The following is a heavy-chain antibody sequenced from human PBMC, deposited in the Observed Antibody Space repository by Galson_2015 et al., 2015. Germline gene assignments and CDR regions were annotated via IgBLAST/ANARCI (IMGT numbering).Heavy chain of an antibody. V-gene: IGHV4-4*02. J-gene: IGHJ5*02. CDR1: GGSISSSNW. CDR3: ARGPIAAAGMNWFDP. D-gene: IGHD6-13*01. CDR2: IYHSGST. Sequence: ETLSLTCAVSGGSISSSNWWSWVRQPPGKGLEWIGEIYHSGSTNYNPSLKSRVTISVDKSKNQFSLKLSSVTAADTAVYYCARGPIAAAGMNWFDPWGQGTLVTVSS.